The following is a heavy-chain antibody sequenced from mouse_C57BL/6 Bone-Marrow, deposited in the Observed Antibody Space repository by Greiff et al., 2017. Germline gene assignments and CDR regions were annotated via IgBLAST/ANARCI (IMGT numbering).Heavy chain of an antibody. J-gene: IGHJ3*01. D-gene: IGHD2-5*01. CDR3: ASLIYYSILWLAY. CDR2: ISSGGSYT. CDR1: GFTFSSYG. V-gene: IGHV5-6*01. Sequence: DVQLQESGGDLVKPGGSLKLSCAASGFTFSSYGMSWVRQTPDKRLEWVATISSGGSYTYYPDSVKGRFTISRDNAKNTLYLQMSSLKSEDTAMYYCASLIYYSILWLAYWGQGTLVTVSA.